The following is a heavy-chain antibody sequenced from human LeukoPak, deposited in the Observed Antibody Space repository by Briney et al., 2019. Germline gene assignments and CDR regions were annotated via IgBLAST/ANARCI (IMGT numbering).Heavy chain of an antibody. CDR3: AKGSSSSRPYYFDY. Sequence: GGSLRLSCAASEFPFRNYAMSWVRQAPGKGLEWVSAITDSGGNTYHADSVKGRFTISRDNSKNTLFLQMYSLRVEDAAVYYCAKGSSSSRPYYFDYWGQGTLVTVSS. J-gene: IGHJ4*02. CDR2: ITDSGGNT. V-gene: IGHV3-23*01. CDR1: EFPFRNYA. D-gene: IGHD6-6*01.